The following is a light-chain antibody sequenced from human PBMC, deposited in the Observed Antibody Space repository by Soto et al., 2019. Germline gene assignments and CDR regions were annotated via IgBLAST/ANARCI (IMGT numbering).Light chain of an antibody. CDR3: RSYTSGSTLGV. CDR1: SSDVGGYNY. Sequence: QSALTQPASVSGSPGQSITISCTGTSSDVGGYNYVSWYQQHPGKAPKLMIYGVSNRPSGVSNRFSGSKSGNTASLTISGLQAEDESDYYCRSYTSGSTLGVFGTGTKLTVL. V-gene: IGLV2-14*01. CDR2: GVS. J-gene: IGLJ1*01.